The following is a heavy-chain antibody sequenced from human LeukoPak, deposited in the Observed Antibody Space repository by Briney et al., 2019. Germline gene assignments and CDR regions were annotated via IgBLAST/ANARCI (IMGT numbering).Heavy chain of an antibody. V-gene: IGHV4-61*02. D-gene: IGHD3-10*01. CDR3: ARYYGSGDYFDY. J-gene: IGHJ4*02. CDR2: IYTSGST. Sequence: SETLSLTCTVSGGSISSGSYYWSWIRQPAGKGLEWIGRIYTSGSTNYNPSLKSRVTISVDTSKNQFSLKLSSVTDADTAVYYCARYYGSGDYFDYWGQGTLVTVSS. CDR1: GGSISSGSYY.